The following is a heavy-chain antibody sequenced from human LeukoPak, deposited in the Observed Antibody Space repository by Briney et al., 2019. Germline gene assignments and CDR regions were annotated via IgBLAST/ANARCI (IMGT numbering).Heavy chain of an antibody. V-gene: IGHV4-31*03. CDR3: ARGPTRYYYDSPDDAFDI. CDR2: IYYSGST. J-gene: IGHJ3*02. D-gene: IGHD3-22*01. Sequence: PSQTLSLTCTVSGGSISSGGYYWSWIRQPPGKGLEWIGYIYYSGSTYYNPSLKSRVTISVDTSKNQFSLKLSSVTAADTAVYYCARGPTRYYYDSPDDAFDIWGQGTMVTVSS. CDR1: GGSISSGGYY.